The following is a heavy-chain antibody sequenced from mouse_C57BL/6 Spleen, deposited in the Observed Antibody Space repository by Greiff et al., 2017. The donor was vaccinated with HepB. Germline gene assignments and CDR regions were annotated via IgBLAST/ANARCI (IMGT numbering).Heavy chain of an antibody. CDR3: ASFYYGSTFDV. J-gene: IGHJ1*03. Sequence: DVQLQESGPGLVKPSQSLSLTCSVTGYSITSGYYWNWIRQFPGNKLEWMGYISYDGSNNYNPSLKNRISITRDTSKNQFFLKLNSVTTEDTATYYCASFYYGSTFDVWGTGTTVTVSS. D-gene: IGHD1-1*01. V-gene: IGHV3-6*01. CDR1: GYSITSGYY. CDR2: ISYDGSN.